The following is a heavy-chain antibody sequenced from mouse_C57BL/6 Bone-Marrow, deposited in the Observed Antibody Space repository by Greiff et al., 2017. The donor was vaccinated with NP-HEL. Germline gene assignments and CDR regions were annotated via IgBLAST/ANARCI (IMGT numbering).Heavy chain of an antibody. CDR1: GFTFNTSS. D-gene: IGHD2-3*01. J-gene: IGHJ3*01. Sequence: EVMLVESGGGLVQPKGSLKLSCAASGFTFNTSSMHWVRQAPGKGLEWVARIRSKSNNYATYYADSVKDRFTISRDDSESMLYRQMNNLKTEDTAMYCCERLYDSYSAYWGQGTLVTVSA. CDR3: ERLYDSYSAY. CDR2: IRSKSNNYAT. V-gene: IGHV10-3*01.